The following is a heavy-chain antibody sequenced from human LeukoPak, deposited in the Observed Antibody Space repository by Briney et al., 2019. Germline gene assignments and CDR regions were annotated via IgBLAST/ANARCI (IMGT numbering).Heavy chain of an antibody. CDR3: ARVTYGTQIANWFDP. CDR1: GFTFSDYA. CDR2: INWNGGST. V-gene: IGHV3-20*04. Sequence: GGSLRLSCAASGFTFSDYAMSWVRQAPGKGLEWVSAINWNGGSTGYADSVKGRFTISRDKAKNSLYLQMNSLRAEDTALYYCARVTYGTQIANWFDPGGQGTLVTVSS. J-gene: IGHJ5*02. D-gene: IGHD4-17*01.